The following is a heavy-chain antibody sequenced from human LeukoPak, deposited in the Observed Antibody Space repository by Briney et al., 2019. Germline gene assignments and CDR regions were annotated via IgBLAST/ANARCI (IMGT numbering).Heavy chain of an antibody. J-gene: IGHJ5*02. D-gene: IGHD3-22*01. CDR3: ARYYYDSSGYYYNWFDL. Sequence: PSETLSLTCTVSGGSISSYYGSWIRQPAGKGLEWIGRIYTSGSTNYNPSLKSRVTMSVDTSKHQFSLKLSSVTAADTSVYYCARYYYDSSGYYYNWFDLWGQGTLVTVSS. CDR1: GGSISSYY. CDR2: IYTSGST. V-gene: IGHV4-4*07.